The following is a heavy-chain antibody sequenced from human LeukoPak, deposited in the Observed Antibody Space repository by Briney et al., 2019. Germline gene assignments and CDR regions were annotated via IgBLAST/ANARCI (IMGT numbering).Heavy chain of an antibody. V-gene: IGHV1-69*13. CDR1: GGTFSSYA. D-gene: IGHD3-10*01. CDR2: IIPIFGTA. J-gene: IGHJ5*02. Sequence: GASVKVSCKASGGTFSSYAISWVRQAPGQGLEWMGGIIPIFGTANYAQKFQGRVTITADESTSTAYMELSSLRSEDTAVYYCARSYYYGSGSPGANWFDPWGQGTLVTVSS. CDR3: ARSYYYGSGSPGANWFDP.